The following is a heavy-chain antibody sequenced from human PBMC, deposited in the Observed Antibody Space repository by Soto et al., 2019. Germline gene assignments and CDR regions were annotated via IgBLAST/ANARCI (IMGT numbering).Heavy chain of an antibody. CDR1: GFTFSSYS. Sequence: GGSLRLSCAASGFTFSSYSMNWVRQAPGKGLEWVSYISSSSSTIYYADSVKGRFTISRDNAKNSLYLQMNSLRDEDTAVYYCARDQSPFWSGEPDAFDIWGQGTMVTVSS. J-gene: IGHJ3*02. D-gene: IGHD3-3*01. CDR3: ARDQSPFWSGEPDAFDI. CDR2: ISSSSSTI. V-gene: IGHV3-48*02.